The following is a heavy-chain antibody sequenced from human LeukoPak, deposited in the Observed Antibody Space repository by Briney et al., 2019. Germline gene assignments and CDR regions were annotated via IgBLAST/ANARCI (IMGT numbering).Heavy chain of an antibody. Sequence: PGGSLRLSCAASGFTFSDYSMNWVRQAPGKGLEWVSYISSSSSTIYYADSEKGRFTISRDNAKNSLYLQMDSLRAEDTAVYYCARDLYCSGGSCYPLGTFDYWGQGTLVTVSS. V-gene: IGHV3-48*01. CDR2: ISSSSSTI. CDR1: GFTFSDYS. CDR3: ARDLYCSGGSCYPLGTFDY. J-gene: IGHJ4*02. D-gene: IGHD2-15*01.